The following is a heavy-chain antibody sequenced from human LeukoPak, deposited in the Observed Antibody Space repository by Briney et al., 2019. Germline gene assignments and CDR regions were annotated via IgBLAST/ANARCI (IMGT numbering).Heavy chain of an antibody. CDR3: ARDSGYDTNFDY. CDR1: GFTLSSYA. CDR2: ISYDGSNK. V-gene: IGHV3-30-3*01. D-gene: IGHD5-12*01. Sequence: PGGSLRLSCVTSGFTLSSYAIHWVRQAPGKGLEWVAVISYDGSNKYYADSVKGRFTISRDNSKNTLYLQMNSLRAEDTAVYYCARDSGYDTNFDYWGQGTLVTVSS. J-gene: IGHJ4*02.